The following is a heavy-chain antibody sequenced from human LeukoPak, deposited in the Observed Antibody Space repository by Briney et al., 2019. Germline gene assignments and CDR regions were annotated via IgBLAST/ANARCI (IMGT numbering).Heavy chain of an antibody. Sequence: SETLSLTCTVSGGSISSYYWSWIRQPPGRGLEWIGYIYYSGSTNYNPSLKSRVTISVDTSKNQFSLKLSSVTAADTAVYYCARVAGRDFDCWGQGTLVTVSS. V-gene: IGHV4-59*01. J-gene: IGHJ4*02. D-gene: IGHD3-10*01. CDR2: IYYSGST. CDR1: GGSISSYY. CDR3: ARVAGRDFDC.